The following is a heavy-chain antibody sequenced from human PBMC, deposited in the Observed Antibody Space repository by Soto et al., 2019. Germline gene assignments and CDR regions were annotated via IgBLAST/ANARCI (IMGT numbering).Heavy chain of an antibody. CDR2: IWYDGSNK. V-gene: IGHV3-33*01. J-gene: IGHJ6*03. Sequence: GGSLRLSCAASGFTFSSYGMHWVHQAPGKGLEWVTVIWYDGSNKYYADSVKGRFTISRDNSKNTLYLQMNSLRAEDTAVYYCARGIEGNYDFWSGPTPSNYYYYMDVWGKGTTVTVSS. D-gene: IGHD3-3*01. CDR1: GFTFSSYG. CDR3: ARGIEGNYDFWSGPTPSNYYYYMDV.